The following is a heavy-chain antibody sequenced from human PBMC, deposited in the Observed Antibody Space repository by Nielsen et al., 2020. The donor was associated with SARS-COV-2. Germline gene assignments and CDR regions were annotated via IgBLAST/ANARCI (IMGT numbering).Heavy chain of an antibody. J-gene: IGHJ5*02. V-gene: IGHV3-15*01. Sequence: GSLRLSCVASGFTFSKAWMSWVRQAPGKGLEWVGRIKSKIDGGTTDYAAPVKDRFTISRDDSKNTMYLDMSSLRTEDTAVYYCATARYCSRTSCSAGTDMFDPWGQGTQVIVSS. D-gene: IGHD2-2*01. CDR3: ATARYCSRTSCSAGTDMFDP. CDR1: GFTFSKAW. CDR2: IKSKIDGGTT.